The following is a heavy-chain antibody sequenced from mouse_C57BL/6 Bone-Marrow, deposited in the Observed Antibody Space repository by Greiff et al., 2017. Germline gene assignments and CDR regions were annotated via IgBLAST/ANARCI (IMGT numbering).Heavy chain of an antibody. D-gene: IGHD1-1*01. CDR3: TREPPAYYYGSSFLYYFDY. J-gene: IGHJ2*01. CDR1: GYTFTSYW. Sequence: EVQLQQSGTVLARPGASVKMSCKTSGYTFTSYWMHWVKQRPGQGLEWIGAIYPGNSDTSYNQKFKGKAKLTAVTSASTAYMELSSLTNEDSAVYYCTREPPAYYYGSSFLYYFDYWGQGTTLTVSS. CDR2: IYPGNSDT. V-gene: IGHV1-5*01.